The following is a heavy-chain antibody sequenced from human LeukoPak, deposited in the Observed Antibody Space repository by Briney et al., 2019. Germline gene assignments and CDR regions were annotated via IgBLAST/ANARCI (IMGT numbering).Heavy chain of an antibody. CDR1: GGTFSSYA. CDR2: IIPIFGTA. D-gene: IGHD1-26*01. Sequence: ASVKVSCKASGGTFSSYAISWVRQAPGQGLEWMGGIIPIFGTANYAQKFQGRVTITTDESTSTAYMELSSLRSEDTAVYYCARVPSGSYGGYSDYWGQGTLVTVSS. CDR3: ARVPSGSYGGYSDY. V-gene: IGHV1-69*05. J-gene: IGHJ4*02.